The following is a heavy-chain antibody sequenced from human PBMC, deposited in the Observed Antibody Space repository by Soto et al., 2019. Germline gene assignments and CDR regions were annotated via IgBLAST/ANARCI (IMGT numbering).Heavy chain of an antibody. V-gene: IGHV4-31*03. J-gene: IGHJ4*02. CDR3: ARDGGAYCGGDCSDY. D-gene: IGHD2-21*02. CDR1: GGSITNDGSY. CDR2: MSYTGSA. Sequence: QVQLQESGPGLVKPSQTLSLTYTVSGGSITNDGSYWSWIRQYPGKGLEWIGYMSYTGSAYYNPSLKSRVIISVDTSKNQFSLKLNSVTAADTAVYYCARDGGAYCGGDCSDYWGQGTLVTVSS.